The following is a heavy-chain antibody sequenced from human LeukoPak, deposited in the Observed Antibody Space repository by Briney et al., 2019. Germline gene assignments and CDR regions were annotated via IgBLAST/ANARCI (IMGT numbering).Heavy chain of an antibody. CDR1: GGSISSYY. D-gene: IGHD2-15*01. Sequence: SETLSLTCTVSGGSISSYYWSWIRQPPGKGLEWIGEINHSGSTNYNPSLKSRVTISVDTSKNQFSLKLSSVTAADTAVYYCASPVGSPPRYAFDIWGQGTMVTVSS. CDR2: INHSGST. V-gene: IGHV4-34*01. CDR3: ASPVGSPPRYAFDI. J-gene: IGHJ3*02.